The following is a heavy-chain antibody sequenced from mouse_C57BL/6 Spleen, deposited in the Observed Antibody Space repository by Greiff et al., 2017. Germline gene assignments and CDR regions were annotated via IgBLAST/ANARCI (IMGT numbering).Heavy chain of an antibody. V-gene: IGHV1-26*01. Sequence: EVQLQQSGPELVKPGASVKISCKASGYTFTDYYMNWVKQSHGKSLEWIGDINPNNGGTSYNQKFKGKATLTVDKSSSTAYMELRSLTSEDSAVYYCARWGLPLYYYAMDYWGQGTSVTVSS. J-gene: IGHJ4*01. CDR1: GYTFTDYY. D-gene: IGHD2-4*01. CDR2: INPNNGGT. CDR3: ARWGLPLYYYAMDY.